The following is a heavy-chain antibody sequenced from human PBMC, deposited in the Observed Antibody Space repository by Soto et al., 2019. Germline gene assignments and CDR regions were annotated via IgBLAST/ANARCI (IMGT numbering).Heavy chain of an antibody. D-gene: IGHD6-19*01. J-gene: IGHJ4*02. CDR2: INPSGGST. CDR1: GYTFTSYY. Sequence: ASVKVSCKASGYTFTSYYMHWVRQAPGQGLEWMGIINPSGGSTSYAQKFQGRVTMTRDTSTSTVYMELSSLRSEDTAVYYCARGFRRAVAGTRAVKYYFDYWGQGTLVTVSS. V-gene: IGHV1-46*01. CDR3: ARGFRRAVAGTRAVKYYFDY.